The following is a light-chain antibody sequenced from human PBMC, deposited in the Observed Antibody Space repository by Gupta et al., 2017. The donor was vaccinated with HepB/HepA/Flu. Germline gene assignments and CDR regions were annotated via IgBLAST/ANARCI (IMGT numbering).Light chain of an antibody. Sequence: DIQMTQSPSSLSASVGDRVTITCRASQSISSYLNWYQHKPGKAPKLLIYDAASVHSGVPSRFSGSGSGTDFTLTISRRQPEDFATYYCQQRDNTPFIFGGGTKVEIK. V-gene: IGKV1-39*01. CDR2: DAA. J-gene: IGKJ4*01. CDR3: QQRDNTPFI. CDR1: QSISSY.